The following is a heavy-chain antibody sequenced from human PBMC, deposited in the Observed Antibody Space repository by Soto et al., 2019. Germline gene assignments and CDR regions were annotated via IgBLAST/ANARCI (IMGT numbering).Heavy chain of an antibody. CDR1: GFSLSTSGVG. Sequence: QITLKESGPTLVKPTQTLTMTCTFSGFSLSTSGVGVAWIRQPPGKALEWLALIYWDDDKRYSPSLKSRLTITKDPSKNQVVFTMTNMDPVDTATSYCAHTMYNWGSGYFDYWGQGTLVTVSS. CDR2: IYWDDDK. J-gene: IGHJ4*02. CDR3: AHTMYNWGSGYFDY. D-gene: IGHD1-20*01. V-gene: IGHV2-5*02.